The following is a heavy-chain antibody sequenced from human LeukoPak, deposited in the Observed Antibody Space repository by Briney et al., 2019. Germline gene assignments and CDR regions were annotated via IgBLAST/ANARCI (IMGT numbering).Heavy chain of an antibody. D-gene: IGHD3-10*01. CDR3: ARGDSGNYEGSY. J-gene: IGHJ4*02. V-gene: IGHV4-30-4*01. Sequence: SQTLSLTCTVSGGSISSGDYYWSWIRQPPGKGLEWIGYIYYSGSTYYNPSLKSRVTISVDTSKNQFSLKLSSVTAADTAVYYCARGDSGNYEGSYWGQGTLVTVSS. CDR1: GGSISSGDYY. CDR2: IYYSGST.